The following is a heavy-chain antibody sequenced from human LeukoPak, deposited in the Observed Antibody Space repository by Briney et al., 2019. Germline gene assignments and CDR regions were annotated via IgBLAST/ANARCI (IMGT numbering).Heavy chain of an antibody. Sequence: GGSLRLSCAASGFSFSTYIMNWVRQAPGKGLEWVAIINSGGSVTYYADSVRGRFTISRDNAKNSLYLQMNSLRDEDTAVYYCVRDNDDYKDDDFVCAFDTWGQGTMVTVSS. CDR1: GFSFSTYI. D-gene: IGHD4-17*01. J-gene: IGHJ3*02. CDR2: INSGGSVT. V-gene: IGHV3-48*02. CDR3: VRDNDDYKDDDFVCAFDT.